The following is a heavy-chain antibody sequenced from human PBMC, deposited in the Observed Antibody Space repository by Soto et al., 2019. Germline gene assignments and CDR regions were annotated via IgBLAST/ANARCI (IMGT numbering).Heavy chain of an antibody. Sequence: GAAVKVSCKASGGTFSSYAISWVRQAPGQGLEWMGGIIPIFGTANYAQKFQGRVTITADESTSTAYMELSSLRSEDTAVYYCARGYDAYFDYWGQGTLVTVSS. J-gene: IGHJ4*02. CDR1: GGTFSSYA. CDR3: ARGYDAYFDY. CDR2: IIPIFGTA. V-gene: IGHV1-69*13. D-gene: IGHD1-1*01.